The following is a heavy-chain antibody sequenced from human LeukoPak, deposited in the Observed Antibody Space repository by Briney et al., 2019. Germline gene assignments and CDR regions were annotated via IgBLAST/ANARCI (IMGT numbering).Heavy chain of an antibody. Sequence: APVKVSCKASGYTFTSYGISWVRQAPGQGLEWMGWISAYNGNTNYAQKLQGRVTMTTDTSTSTAYMELRSLRSDDTAVYYCARDSFPYSSVSRDYFDYWGQGTLVTVSS. CDR2: ISAYNGNT. J-gene: IGHJ4*02. V-gene: IGHV1-18*01. CDR3: ARDSFPYSSVSRDYFDY. D-gene: IGHD6-19*01. CDR1: GYTFTSYG.